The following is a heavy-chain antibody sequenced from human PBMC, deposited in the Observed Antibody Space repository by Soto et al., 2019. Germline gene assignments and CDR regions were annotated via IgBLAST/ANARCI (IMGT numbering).Heavy chain of an antibody. J-gene: IGHJ6*02. CDR2: INSDGSST. V-gene: IGHV3-74*01. Sequence: EVQLVESGGGLVQPGGSLRLSCAASGFTFSSYWMHWVRQAPGKGLVWVSRINSDGSSTSYADSVKGRFTISRDNAKNTLYLQMNSVRAEDTAVYYCAREITIFDTRNYGMAVWGQGTTVTVSS. CDR1: GFTFSSYW. D-gene: IGHD3-3*01. CDR3: AREITIFDTRNYGMAV.